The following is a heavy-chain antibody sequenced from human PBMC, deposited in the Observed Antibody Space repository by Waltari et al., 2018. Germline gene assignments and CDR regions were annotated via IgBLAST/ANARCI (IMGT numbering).Heavy chain of an antibody. CDR1: GFSVSTNH. CDR3: MAYGDYSY. Sequence: EVQLVETGGGLIQPGGSLRLSCAVSGFSVSTNHVSWVRQAPGKGLEWVSTSYNVGSTYFADSVKGRFTISRNNSKNTVYLQMTSLRADDTAVYYCMAYGDYSYWGQGTLVTVSS. D-gene: IGHD5-12*01. J-gene: IGHJ4*02. V-gene: IGHV3-53*02. CDR2: SYNVGST.